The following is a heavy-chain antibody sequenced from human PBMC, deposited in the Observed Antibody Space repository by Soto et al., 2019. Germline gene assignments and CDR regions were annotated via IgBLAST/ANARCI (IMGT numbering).Heavy chain of an antibody. Sequence: QVQLVQSGAEVKKPGSSVKVSCKASGGTFSSYAISWVRQAPGQGLEWMGGTFPMFGKANYAQKVQGRVTISADKSTSTAYMELSSLTSEDTAVYYCATVDISTWIDGMDVWGQGTTVTVSS. J-gene: IGHJ6*02. CDR1: GGTFSSYA. CDR2: TFPMFGKA. CDR3: ATVDISTWIDGMDV. D-gene: IGHD6-13*01. V-gene: IGHV1-69*06.